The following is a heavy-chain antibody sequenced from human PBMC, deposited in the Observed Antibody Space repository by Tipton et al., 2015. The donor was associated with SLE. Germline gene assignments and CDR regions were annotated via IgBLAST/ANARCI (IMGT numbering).Heavy chain of an antibody. J-gene: IGHJ4*02. V-gene: IGHV4-59*01. CDR1: GGSISTYY. CDR3: ARTPGSGWQCYFDY. CDR2: VDYIGSS. D-gene: IGHD6-19*01. Sequence: TLSLTCTVSGGSISTYYWNWIRQTPGKGLEWIGYVDYIGSSNYNPSLKSRLTILVHRYKNQFSLKLSSVTAADTAVYFCARTPGSGWQCYFDYWGQGTLVPGSS.